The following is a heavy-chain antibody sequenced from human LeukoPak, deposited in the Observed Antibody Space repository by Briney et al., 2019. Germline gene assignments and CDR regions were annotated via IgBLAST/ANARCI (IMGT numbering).Heavy chain of an antibody. CDR1: GGSISSYY. J-gene: IGHJ4*02. V-gene: IGHV4-59*05. Sequence: PSATLSLTCTVSGGSISSYYWNWIWKPPGKMLGWVGSAYYSSNTHYIPTLKSRVTISLDTSKNQFSLRLTSVTAADTAVYYCARHGLYQDYGYWGQGTLVTVSS. CDR2: AYYSSNT. D-gene: IGHD5-24*01. CDR3: ARHGLYQDYGY.